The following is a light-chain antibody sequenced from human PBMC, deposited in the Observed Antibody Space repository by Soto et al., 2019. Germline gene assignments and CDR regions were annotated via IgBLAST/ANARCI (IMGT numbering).Light chain of an antibody. J-gene: IGLJ3*02. CDR1: RSNIGSYY. CDR3: ATWDDSLSGHWV. Sequence: QSVLTQPPSASGTPGQRVTISCSGSRSNIGSYYVYWYQHLPETAPKLLIYSNNQRPSGVPDRFSGSKSGTSASLAISGLRSEDEADYFSATWDDSLSGHWVFGGGTKLTVL. V-gene: IGLV1-47*02. CDR2: SNN.